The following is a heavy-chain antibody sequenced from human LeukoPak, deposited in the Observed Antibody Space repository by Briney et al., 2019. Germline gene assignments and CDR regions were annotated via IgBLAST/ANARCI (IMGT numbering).Heavy chain of an antibody. Sequence: SETLSLTCTVSGGSISISSSYWGWIRQPPGKGLEWVGSVHYSGNTFYNPSLKSRVTISLDASKNHFSLKVHSVTAADTAVYYCAREDDTIADNTFDIWGQGTVVTVSS. D-gene: IGHD6-13*01. J-gene: IGHJ3*02. CDR1: GGSISISSSY. CDR2: VHYSGNT. V-gene: IGHV4-39*07. CDR3: AREDDTIADNTFDI.